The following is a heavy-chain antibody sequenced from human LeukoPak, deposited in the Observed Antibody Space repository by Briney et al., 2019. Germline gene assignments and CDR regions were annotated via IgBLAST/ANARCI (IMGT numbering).Heavy chain of an antibody. V-gene: IGHV5-51*01. CDR2: IYPGDSDT. J-gene: IGHJ4*02. Sequence: GASLKISCKGSGYSFSTYWIGWVRQMPGKGLEWMGIIYPGDSDTRSSPSFQGQVTISADESISTAYLQWSSLKASDTAMYYCARHSRMGSTWTHFDYWGRGTLVTVSS. CDR3: ARHSRMGSTWTHFDY. D-gene: IGHD3/OR15-3a*01. CDR1: GYSFSTYW.